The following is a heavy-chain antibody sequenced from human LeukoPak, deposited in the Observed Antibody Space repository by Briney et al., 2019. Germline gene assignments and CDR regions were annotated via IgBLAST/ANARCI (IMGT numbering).Heavy chain of an antibody. CDR3: AREYRIRAAAGTSCYLDY. Sequence: ASVKVSCKASRYTFTGYYMHWVRQAPGQGLEWMGWINPNSGGTNYAQKFQGRVTMTRDTSISTAYMELSRLRSDDTAVYYCAREYRIRAAAGTSCYLDYWGQGTLVTVSS. CDR1: RYTFTGYY. J-gene: IGHJ4*02. CDR2: INPNSGGT. V-gene: IGHV1-2*02. D-gene: IGHD6-13*01.